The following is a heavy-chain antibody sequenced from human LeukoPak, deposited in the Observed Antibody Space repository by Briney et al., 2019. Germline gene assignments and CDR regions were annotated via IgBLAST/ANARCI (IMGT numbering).Heavy chain of an antibody. D-gene: IGHD3-10*01. J-gene: IGHJ5*02. CDR2: IIPIFGTA. Sequence: ASVKVSCKAFGGTFSSYAISWVRQAPGQGLEWMGRIIPIFGTANYAQKFQGRVTITTDESTSTAYMELSSLRSEDTAVYYCASHYGSGSQNRYNWFDPWGQGTLVTVSS. CDR3: ASHYGSGSQNRYNWFDP. V-gene: IGHV1-69*05. CDR1: GGTFSSYA.